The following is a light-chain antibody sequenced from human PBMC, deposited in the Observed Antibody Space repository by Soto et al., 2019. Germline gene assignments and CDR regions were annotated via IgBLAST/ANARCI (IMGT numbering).Light chain of an antibody. CDR2: GAS. V-gene: IGKV3-20*01. J-gene: IGKJ2*01. CDR1: QGIGDT. Sequence: EIVMTQSPATLSVSPGEGATLSCRASQGIGDTLAWYQQKPGQTPRLLIYGASSRATGIPDRFSGSGSGTDFTLTISRLEPEDFAVYYCQQYGSSPYTFGQGTKVDIK. CDR3: QQYGSSPYT.